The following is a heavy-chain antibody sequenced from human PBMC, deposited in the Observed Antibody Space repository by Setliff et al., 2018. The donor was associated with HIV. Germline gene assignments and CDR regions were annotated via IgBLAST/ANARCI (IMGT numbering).Heavy chain of an antibody. J-gene: IGHJ4*02. CDR3: ATSFGSGVAPFDN. V-gene: IGHV1-69*02. CDR1: EDTFNGYT. D-gene: IGHD3-10*01. Sequence: SVKVSCKASEDTFNGYTIHWVRQTPGQGLEWMGRTIPVLSMSNFALKFQGRGSIFADKSTSTAYLGLNGLTSEDTAIYYCATSFGSGVAPFDNWGQGTLVTVSS. CDR2: TIPVLSMS.